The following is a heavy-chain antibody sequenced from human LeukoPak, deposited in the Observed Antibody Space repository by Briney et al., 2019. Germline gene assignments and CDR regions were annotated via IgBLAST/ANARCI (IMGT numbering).Heavy chain of an antibody. CDR1: GGSISNSDYY. J-gene: IGHJ5*02. CDR3: ARQGSSTRRWKLFDP. CDR2: IYTSGST. D-gene: IGHD2-2*01. V-gene: IGHV4-61*05. Sequence: PSETLSLTCTVSGGSISNSDYYWDWIRQPPGKGLEWIGYIYTSGSTNYNPSLKSRVTISVDTSKNQFSLKLSSVTAADTAVYYCARQGSSTRRWKLFDPWGQGTLVTVSS.